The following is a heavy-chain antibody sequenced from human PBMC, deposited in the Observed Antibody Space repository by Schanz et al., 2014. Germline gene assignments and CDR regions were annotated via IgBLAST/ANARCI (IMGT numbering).Heavy chain of an antibody. V-gene: IGHV3-23*04. J-gene: IGHJ4*02. CDR2: ISGSGAST. Sequence: EVQLVESGGGLVQPGGSLRLSCTASGFTFSSYSMNWVRQAPGKGLEWVSGISGSGASTYYADSVKGRFTISRDNSKNTLYLQMDSLRAEDTAVYYCAKTLFPGGTQTFGNWGRGTLVTVSS. D-gene: IGHD2-8*02. CDR1: GFTFSSYS. CDR3: AKTLFPGGTQTFGN.